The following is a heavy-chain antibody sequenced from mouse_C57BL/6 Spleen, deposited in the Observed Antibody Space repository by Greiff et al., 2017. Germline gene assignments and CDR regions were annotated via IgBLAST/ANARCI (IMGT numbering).Heavy chain of an antibody. J-gene: IGHJ2*01. CDR1: GYTFTDYN. V-gene: IGHV1-22*01. CDR3: AREGILSTVDY. D-gene: IGHD1-1*01. Sequence: EVKLMEPGPELVKPGASVKMSCKASGYTFTDYNMHWVKQSHGQSLEWIGNINPNNGGPSYNQKFKGKATLTVDKSSSTAYMELRSLTSEDSAVYYCAREGILSTVDYWGQGTTLTVSS. CDR2: INPNNGGP.